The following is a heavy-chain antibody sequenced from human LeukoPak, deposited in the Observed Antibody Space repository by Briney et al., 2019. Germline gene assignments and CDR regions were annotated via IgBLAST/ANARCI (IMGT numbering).Heavy chain of an antibody. D-gene: IGHD3-9*01. V-gene: IGHV4-59*12. Sequence: SETLSLTCTVSGGSISSYYWSWIRQPPGKGLEWIGCVYYSGSTNYNPSLKSRVTISVDMAKNQFSLKLTSGTAADTAVYYCARRLRHYDIVTGYYTYFDRWGQGTLVTVSS. CDR1: GGSISSYY. CDR3: ARRLRHYDIVTGYYTYFDR. CDR2: VYYSGST. J-gene: IGHJ4*02.